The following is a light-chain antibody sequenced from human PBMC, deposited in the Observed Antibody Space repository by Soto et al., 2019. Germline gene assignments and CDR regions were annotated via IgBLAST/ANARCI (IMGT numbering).Light chain of an antibody. V-gene: IGKV1-39*01. CDR1: QSISRY. Sequence: DIQMTQSPSSLSASIGDRLTITCLASQSISRYLNWYQQKPGKAPKLMMYAVSTLQSGVPSRFSGSGSGTDFTLTISSLQTEDFATYFGQQSYDTPFTFCPGTKVDI. CDR2: AVS. CDR3: QQSYDTPFT. J-gene: IGKJ3*01.